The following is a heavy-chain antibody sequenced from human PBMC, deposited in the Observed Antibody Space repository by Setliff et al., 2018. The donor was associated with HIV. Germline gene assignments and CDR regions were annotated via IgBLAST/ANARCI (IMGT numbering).Heavy chain of an antibody. D-gene: IGHD5-18*01. V-gene: IGHV3-21*01. Sequence: GGSLRLSCAASGFTFSSYTMNWVRQAPGKGLERVSSISSSSYHIYYADSVKGRIIISRDNAKNSLFLQMNSLRAENTAVYYCASIELAAMVPVDYWGQGTLVTVSS. CDR1: GFTFSSYT. CDR3: ASIELAAMVPVDY. J-gene: IGHJ4*02. CDR2: ISSSSYHI.